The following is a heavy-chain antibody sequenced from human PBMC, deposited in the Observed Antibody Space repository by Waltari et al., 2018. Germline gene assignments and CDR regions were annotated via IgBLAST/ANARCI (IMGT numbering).Heavy chain of an antibody. CDR1: GFTFSSYA. CDR3: AKDRQGLDAFDI. Sequence: EVQLLESGGGLVQPGGSLRLSCAASGFTFSSYAMSWFRQAPGKGLEWVSAIRGRGVSTYYADSVKGRFTISRDNAKNKLYLQMNSLRAEDTAVYYCAKDRQGLDAFDIWGQGTMVTVSS. J-gene: IGHJ3*02. D-gene: IGHD6-25*01. CDR2: IRGRGVST. V-gene: IGHV3-23*01.